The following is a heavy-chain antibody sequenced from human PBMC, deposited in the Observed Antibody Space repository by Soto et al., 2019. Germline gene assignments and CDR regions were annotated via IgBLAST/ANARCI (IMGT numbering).Heavy chain of an antibody. V-gene: IGHV5-10-1*01. CDR1: GNSFTNHW. D-gene: IGHD2-8*01. CDR2: IDPSDSYT. CDR3: SRHGTRLARASLYYLGC. J-gene: IGHJ4*02. Sequence: LWESLKISCEGSGNSFTNHWISWVRQMPGKGLEWMGRIDPSDSYTSYSPSFQGRVIISVDKSISTAYLQWSSLEASDTATYHCSRHGTRLARASLYYLGCWGRRTLVTVSS.